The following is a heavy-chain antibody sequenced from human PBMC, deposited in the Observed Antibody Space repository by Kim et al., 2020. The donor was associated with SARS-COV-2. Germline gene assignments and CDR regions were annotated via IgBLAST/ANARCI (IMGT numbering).Heavy chain of an antibody. V-gene: IGHV1-69*13. CDR2: IIPIFGTA. J-gene: IGHJ6*02. D-gene: IGHD3-10*01. CDR1: GGTFSSYA. CDR3: ARDQLWFGESHSTDYYYYGMDV. Sequence: SVKVSCKASGGTFSSYAISWVRQAPGQGLEWMGGIIPIFGTANYAQKFQGRVTITADESTSTAYMELSSLRSEDTAVYYCARDQLWFGESHSTDYYYYGMDVWGQGTTVTVSS.